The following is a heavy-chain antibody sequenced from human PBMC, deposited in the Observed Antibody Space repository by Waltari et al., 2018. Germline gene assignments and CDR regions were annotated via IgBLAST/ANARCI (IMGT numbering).Heavy chain of an antibody. D-gene: IGHD2-15*01. J-gene: IGHJ4*02. V-gene: IGHV1-18*01. CDR2: ISAYNGNT. Sequence: QVQVVQSGAEVKKPGASVTVSCKASGYTFTSYGISWVRQAPGQGLEWMGWISAYNGNTNYAQKLQGRVTITTDTSTSTAYMELRSLRSDDTAVYYCASTTCSGGSCYPDYWGQGTLVTVSS. CDR1: GYTFTSYG. CDR3: ASTTCSGGSCYPDY.